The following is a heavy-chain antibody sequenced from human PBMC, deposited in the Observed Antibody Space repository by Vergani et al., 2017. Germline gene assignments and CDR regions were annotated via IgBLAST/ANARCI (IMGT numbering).Heavy chain of an antibody. V-gene: IGHV1-69*01. D-gene: IGHD1-26*01. J-gene: IGHJ3*02. CDR2: IIPIFGTA. CDR1: GGTFSSYA. CDR3: ARDGGAVGATQMDAFDI. Sequence: QVQLVQSGAEVKKPGSSVKVSCKASGGTFSSYAISWVRQAPGQGLEWMGGIIPIFGTANYAQKFQGRVTITADESPSTAYMELSSLRSEDTAVYYCARDGGAVGATQMDAFDIWGQGKMVTVSS.